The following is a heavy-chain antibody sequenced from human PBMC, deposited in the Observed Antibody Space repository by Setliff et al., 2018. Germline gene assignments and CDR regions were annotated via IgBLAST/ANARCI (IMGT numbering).Heavy chain of an antibody. Sequence: PGGSLRLSCAASGFTFSTYDMSWVRQAPGKGLEWICGINWNGDSTNYAGSVKGRFTISGDNSKNTLYLQMNSLRAEDTAVYYCVRELRVIVGVGIQGVFDIWGQGTMVTVSS. D-gene: IGHD3-22*01. V-gene: IGHV3-23*01. J-gene: IGHJ3*02. CDR2: INWNGDST. CDR1: GFTFSTYD. CDR3: VRELRVIVGVGIQGVFDI.